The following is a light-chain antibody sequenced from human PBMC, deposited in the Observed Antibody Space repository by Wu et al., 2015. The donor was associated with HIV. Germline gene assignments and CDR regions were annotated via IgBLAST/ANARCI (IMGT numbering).Light chain of an antibody. CDR1: QAIGNY. CDR2: AAS. V-gene: IGKV1-27*01. CDR3: QKYNTAPWT. Sequence: DIQMTQSPSSLSASVGDRVTITCRASQAIGNYLAWYQVKPGKVPKPLIFAASTLQSGVPSRFSGSGSGTYFTLTINSLQPEDVATYYCQKYNTAPWTFGQGTKVEMK. J-gene: IGKJ1*01.